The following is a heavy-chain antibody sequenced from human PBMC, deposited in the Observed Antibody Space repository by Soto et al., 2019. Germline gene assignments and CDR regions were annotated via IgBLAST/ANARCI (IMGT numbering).Heavy chain of an antibody. CDR2: IKSKTDGGTT. J-gene: IGHJ4*02. D-gene: IGHD2-15*01. V-gene: IGHV3-15*01. CDR1: GFTFSNAW. CDR3: TTSTLGGYCSGGSCYNY. Sequence: GESLKISCAASGFTFSNAWMSWVRHAPGKGLEWVGRIKSKTDGGTTDYAAPVKGRFTISRDDSKNTLYLQMNSLKTEDTAVYYCTTSTLGGYCSGGSCYNYWGQGTLVTVSS.